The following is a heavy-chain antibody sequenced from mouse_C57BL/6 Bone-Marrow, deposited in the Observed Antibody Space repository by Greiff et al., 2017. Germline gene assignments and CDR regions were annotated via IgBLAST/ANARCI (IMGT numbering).Heavy chain of an antibody. J-gene: IGHJ3*01. CDR2: IDPENGDT. Sequence: EVKLVESGAELVRPGASVKLSCTASGFNIKDDYMHWVKQRPEQGLEWIGWIDPENGDTEYASKFQGKATITADTSSNTAYLQLSSLTSEDTAVYFCTTMVTGAYWGQGTLVTGSA. V-gene: IGHV14-4*01. D-gene: IGHD2-2*01. CDR3: TTMVTGAY. CDR1: GFNIKDDY.